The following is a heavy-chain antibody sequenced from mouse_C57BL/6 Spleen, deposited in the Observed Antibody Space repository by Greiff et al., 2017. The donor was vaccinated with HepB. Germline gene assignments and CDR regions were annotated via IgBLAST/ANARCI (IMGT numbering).Heavy chain of an antibody. D-gene: IGHD2-4*01. CDR1: GYTFTSYW. CDR3: ARFDYDASFDY. V-gene: IGHV1-59*01. Sequence: QVQLQHPGAELVRPGTSVKLSCKASGYTFTSYWMHWVKQRPGQGLEWIGVIDPSDSYTNYNQKFKGKATLTVDTSSSTAYMQLSSLTSEDSAVYYCARFDYDASFDYWGQGTTLTVSS. J-gene: IGHJ2*01. CDR2: IDPSDSYT.